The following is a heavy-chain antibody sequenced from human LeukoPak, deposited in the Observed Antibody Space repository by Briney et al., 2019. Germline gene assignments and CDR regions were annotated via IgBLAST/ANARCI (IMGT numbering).Heavy chain of an antibody. CDR3: ARLLRSQLLPLLLY. D-gene: IGHD1-1*01. CDR2: IYPGDSDT. Sequence: GEPLKISCQGSGYRFSNYLIVWMRQMPGKGLEWMGIIYPGDSDTRYSPSFQGQVTISADRSVNTAYLQWSSLKASDTAMYYCARLLRSQLLPLLLYWGQGTLVTVSS. V-gene: IGHV5-51*01. CDR1: GYRFSNYL. J-gene: IGHJ4*02.